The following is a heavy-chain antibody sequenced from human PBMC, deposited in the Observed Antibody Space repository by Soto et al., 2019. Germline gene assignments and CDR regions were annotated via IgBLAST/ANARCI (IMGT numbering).Heavy chain of an antibody. V-gene: IGHV1-8*01. CDR2: MNPNRGNT. CDR1: GYTFTSYD. Sequence: QVQLVQSGAEVKKPGASVKVSCKSSGYTFTSYDINWVRQATGQGLEWMGWMNPNRGNTGYAQKFQGRVTMTRNTSISTAYMALSSLRSEDTAVYYCARGYCSSTSCYADYYYYMDVWGKGTTVTVSS. D-gene: IGHD2-2*01. J-gene: IGHJ6*03. CDR3: ARGYCSSTSCYADYYYYMDV.